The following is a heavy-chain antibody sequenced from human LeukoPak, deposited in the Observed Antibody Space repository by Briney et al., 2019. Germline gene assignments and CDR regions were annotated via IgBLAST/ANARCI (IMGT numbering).Heavy chain of an antibody. V-gene: IGHV4-34*01. CDR2: INHSGST. CDR3: ARGLRTPPLRILFLKGYSWFDP. J-gene: IGHJ5*02. CDR1: GGSFSGYY. D-gene: IGHD2/OR15-2a*01. Sequence: SETLSLTCAVYGGSFSGYYWSWIRQPPGKGLEWIGEINHSGSTNYNPSLKSRVTISVDTSKNQFSLKLSSVTAADTAVYYCARGLRTPPLRILFLKGYSWFDPWGQGTLVTVSS.